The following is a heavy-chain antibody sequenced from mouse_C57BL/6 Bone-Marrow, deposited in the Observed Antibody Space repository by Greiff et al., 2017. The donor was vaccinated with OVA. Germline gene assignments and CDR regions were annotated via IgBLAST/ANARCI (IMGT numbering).Heavy chain of an antibody. D-gene: IGHD1-1*01. CDR1: GYAFSSSW. V-gene: IGHV1-82*01. J-gene: IGHJ1*03. Sequence: SGPELVKPGASVKISCKASGYAFSSSWMNWVKQRPGKGLEWIGRIYPGDGDTNYNGKFKGKATLTADKSSSTAYMQLSSLTSEDSAVYFCARRNYGSSYRYFDVWGTGTTVTVSS. CDR3: ARRNYGSSYRYFDV. CDR2: IYPGDGDT.